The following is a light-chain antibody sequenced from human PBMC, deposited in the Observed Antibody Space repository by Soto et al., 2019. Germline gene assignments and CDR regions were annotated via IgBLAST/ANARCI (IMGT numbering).Light chain of an antibody. J-gene: IGKJ5*01. V-gene: IGKV3-11*01. Sequence: EIVLMQSPGTLSLSPGERATLSCRASQTLRRTYIAWYQQKPGQAPRVLIYDASNRATGIPARFSGSGSGTDFTLTISSLEPEDFAVYYCQQRSNWLITFGQGTRLEI. CDR2: DAS. CDR1: QTLRRTY. CDR3: QQRSNWLIT.